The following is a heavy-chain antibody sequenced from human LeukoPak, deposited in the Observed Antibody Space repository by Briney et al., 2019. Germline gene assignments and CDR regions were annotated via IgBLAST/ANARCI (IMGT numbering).Heavy chain of an antibody. CDR3: AKVAPESGLQLRYFDWSSGVMDV. Sequence: GGSLRLSCAASGFTFSSYAMSWVRQAPGKGLEWVSAISGSGGSTYYADSVKGRFTISRDNSKNTLYLQMNSLRAEDTAVYYCAKVAPESGLQLRYFDWSSGVMDVWGQGTTVTVSS. V-gene: IGHV3-23*01. CDR2: ISGSGGST. CDR1: GFTFSSYA. D-gene: IGHD3-9*01. J-gene: IGHJ6*02.